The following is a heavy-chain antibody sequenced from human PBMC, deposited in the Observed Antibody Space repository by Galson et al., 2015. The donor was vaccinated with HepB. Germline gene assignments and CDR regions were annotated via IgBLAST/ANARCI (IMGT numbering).Heavy chain of an antibody. D-gene: IGHD3-10*01. CDR3: WNYAGEGAFDI. CDR1: GFTFSNAW. Sequence: SLRLSCAASGFTFSNAWMNWVRQAPGKGLEWVGRIKSKTDGGTTDYAAPVKGRFTISRDDSKNTLYLQMNSLKTEDTAVYYCWNYAGEGAFDIWGQGTMVTVSS. J-gene: IGHJ3*02. V-gene: IGHV3-15*07. CDR2: IKSKTDGGTT.